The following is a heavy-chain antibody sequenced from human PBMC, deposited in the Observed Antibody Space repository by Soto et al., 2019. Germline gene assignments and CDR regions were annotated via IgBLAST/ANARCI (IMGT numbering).Heavy chain of an antibody. CDR3: ARVGPSLWYDILTGYFDY. J-gene: IGHJ4*02. V-gene: IGHV4-59*01. CDR1: GVSISSYY. CDR2: IYYSGST. Sequence: SETLSLSCTVSGVSISSYYWSWIRQPPGKGLEWIGYIYYSGSTNYNPSLKSRVTISVDTSKNQFSLKLSSVTAADTAVYYCARVGPSLWYDILTGYFDYWGQGTLDTGSA. D-gene: IGHD3-9*01.